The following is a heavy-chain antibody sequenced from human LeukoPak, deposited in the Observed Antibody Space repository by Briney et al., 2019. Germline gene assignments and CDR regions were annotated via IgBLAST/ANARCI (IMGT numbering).Heavy chain of an antibody. V-gene: IGHV5-51*01. D-gene: IGHD3-10*01. CDR1: GYSFTSYW. J-gene: IGHJ5*02. CDR2: IYPADSDT. Sequence: GESLKISCKGSGYSFTSYWIGWVRQMPGKGLEWMGIIYPADSDTRYSPTFQGQVIISADKSISTAYLQWSSLKASDTAMYFCARHGYGSGSYYRSRTEENWFDPWGQGTLVTVSS. CDR3: ARHGYGSGSYYRSRTEENWFDP.